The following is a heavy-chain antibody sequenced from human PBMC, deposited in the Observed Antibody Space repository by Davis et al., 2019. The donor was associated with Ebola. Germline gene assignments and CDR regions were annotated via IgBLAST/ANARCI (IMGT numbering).Heavy chain of an antibody. CDR3: AGNSVTTRLDYYGMDV. D-gene: IGHD4-17*01. J-gene: IGHJ6*02. CDR1: GYTFTRFA. Sequence: AASVKVSCKASGYTFTRFAIHWVRQAPGQRLEWMGWINAGNGHTIYSQNFQGRVTITRDTSASTVYMELSSLRSEDTAVYYCAGNSVTTRLDYYGMDVWGQGTTVTVSS. V-gene: IGHV1-3*01. CDR2: INAGNGHT.